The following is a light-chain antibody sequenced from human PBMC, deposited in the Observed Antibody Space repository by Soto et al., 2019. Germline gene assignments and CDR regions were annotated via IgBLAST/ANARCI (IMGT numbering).Light chain of an antibody. V-gene: IGLV1-44*01. CDR1: SSNIGSNT. Sequence: QLVLTQPPSASGTPGQRVTISCSGSSSNIGSNTVNWYQNFPGTAPKLLIYSSILRPSGVPDRFSGSKSGTSASLAISGLQSEDEADYYCAAWDDSLNGVVFGGGTKLTVL. CDR2: SSI. CDR3: AAWDDSLNGVV. J-gene: IGLJ3*02.